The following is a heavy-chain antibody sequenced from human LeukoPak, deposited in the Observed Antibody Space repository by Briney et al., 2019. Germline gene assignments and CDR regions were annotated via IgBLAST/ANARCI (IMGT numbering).Heavy chain of an antibody. CDR2: ISAYNGNT. J-gene: IGHJ4*02. CDR3: ARDSQLMITFGGVIVPFDY. Sequence: ASVKVSCKASGYTFPSYFMHWVRQAPGQGLEWMGWISAYNGNTNYAQKLQGRVTMTTDTSTSTAYMELRSLRSDDTAVYYCARDSQLMITFGGVIVPFDYWGQGTLVTVSS. V-gene: IGHV1-18*04. D-gene: IGHD3-16*02. CDR1: GYTFPSYF.